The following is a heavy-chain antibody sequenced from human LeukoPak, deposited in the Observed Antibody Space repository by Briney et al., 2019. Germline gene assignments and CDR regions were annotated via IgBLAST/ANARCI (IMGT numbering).Heavy chain of an antibody. Sequence: GGSLRLSCAASGFTFSSYSMNWVRQAPGKGLEWVSSISSSSSYIYYADSVKGRFTISRDNSKNTLYLQMNSLRAEDTAVYYCAKGLEYSSSSDAFDIWGQGTMVTVSS. CDR1: GFTFSSYS. D-gene: IGHD6-6*01. J-gene: IGHJ3*02. CDR3: AKGLEYSSSSDAFDI. CDR2: ISSSSSYI. V-gene: IGHV3-21*04.